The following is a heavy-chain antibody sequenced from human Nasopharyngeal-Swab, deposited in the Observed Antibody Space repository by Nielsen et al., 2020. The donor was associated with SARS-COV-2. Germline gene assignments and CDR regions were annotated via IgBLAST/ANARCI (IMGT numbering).Heavy chain of an antibody. CDR3: ARTDYYGSGSPDY. CDR2: IYYSGST. J-gene: IGHJ4*02. D-gene: IGHD3-10*01. CDR1: GGSISSSSYY. V-gene: IGHV4-39*01. Sequence: SETLSLTCTVPGGSISSSSYYWGWIRQPPGKGLEWIGSIYYSGSTYYNPSLKSRVTISVDTSKNQFSLKLSSVTAADTAVYYCARTDYYGSGSPDYWGQGTLVTVSS.